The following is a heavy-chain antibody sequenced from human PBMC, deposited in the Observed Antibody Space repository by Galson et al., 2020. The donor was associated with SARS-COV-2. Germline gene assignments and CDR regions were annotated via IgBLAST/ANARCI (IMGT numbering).Heavy chain of an antibody. CDR1: GFTFSSYS. Sequence: GGSLRLSCAASGFTFSSYSMNWVRQAPGKGLEWVSSISSSSSYIYYADSVKGRFTISRDNAKNSLYLQMNSLRAEDTAVYYCARDLYANTVVDYWGQGTLVTVSS. D-gene: IGHD4-4*01. V-gene: IGHV3-21*01. CDR2: ISSSSSYI. J-gene: IGHJ4*02. CDR3: ARDLYANTVVDY.